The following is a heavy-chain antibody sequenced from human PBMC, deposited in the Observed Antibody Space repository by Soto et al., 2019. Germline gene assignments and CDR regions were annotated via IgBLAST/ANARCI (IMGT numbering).Heavy chain of an antibody. D-gene: IGHD6-13*01. Sequence: EVQLVESGGDLVQPGGSLRLSCAASGFTFSDHYIDWVRQAPGKGLEWVGLSRRKAQGYSISYAASVKGRFTISRDDSKKSLYLQMNSLISEDTAVYYCTSPPIPAAPGHDYWGQGTLVTVSS. CDR2: SRRKAQGYSI. V-gene: IGHV3-72*01. CDR1: GFTFSDHY. J-gene: IGHJ4*02. CDR3: TSPPIPAAPGHDY.